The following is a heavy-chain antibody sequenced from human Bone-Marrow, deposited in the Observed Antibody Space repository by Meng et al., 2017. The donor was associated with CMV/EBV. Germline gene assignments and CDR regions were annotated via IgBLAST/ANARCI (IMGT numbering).Heavy chain of an antibody. V-gene: IGHV3-20*03. J-gene: IGHJ5*02. CDR1: GLTFDDDG. CDR3: ARDLGSSYNWFDP. Sequence: AAAGLTFDDDGMRWEGEARGKGVEGVYGKKWNGGRKGYGDTMKGRFTISRDNAKNSLYMQMNSLRAEDTALYYCARDLGSSYNWFDPWGQGTLVTVSS. CDR2: KKWNGGRK. D-gene: IGHD6-6*01.